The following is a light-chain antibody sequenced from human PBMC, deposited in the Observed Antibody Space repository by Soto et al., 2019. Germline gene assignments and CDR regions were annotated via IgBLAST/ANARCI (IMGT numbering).Light chain of an antibody. CDR1: QSISGW. CDR3: QHHWT. J-gene: IGKJ1*01. Sequence: DIQMTQSASTLSASVGDRVTITCRASQSISGWLAWYQQKPGKAPKLLIYKASALESGVPSRFSGSGSGTEFTLTISTLQPDDFATYYCQHHWTFSQRTKV. CDR2: KAS. V-gene: IGKV1-5*03.